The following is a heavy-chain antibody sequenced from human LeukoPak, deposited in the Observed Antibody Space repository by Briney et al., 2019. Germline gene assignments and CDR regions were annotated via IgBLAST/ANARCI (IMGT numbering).Heavy chain of an antibody. CDR1: GFTFSTYA. V-gene: IGHV3-23*01. Sequence: PGGSLRLSCSASGFTFSTYAMSWVRQAPGQGLEWVAAISVGGAHTDYADSVKGRLTISRDNSKNTLYLQMNSLRVEDTAVYYCAKPQGFVGIVVITPDAFDIWGQGTMVTVSS. CDR2: ISVGGAHT. J-gene: IGHJ3*02. CDR3: AKPQGFVGIVVITPDAFDI. D-gene: IGHD3-22*01.